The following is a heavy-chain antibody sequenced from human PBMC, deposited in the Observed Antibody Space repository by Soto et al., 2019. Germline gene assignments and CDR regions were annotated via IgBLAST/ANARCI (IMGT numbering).Heavy chain of an antibody. CDR1: GESISGTIYY. J-gene: IGHJ4*02. Sequence: SETLSLTCIVSGESISGTIYYWGWIRQPPGKGLEWIGSIYYSGSTYYNPSLKSRVTISVDTSKNHFSLKLTSVTAANTAVYYCARPGGSGWFYFDSWGQGSQVTVSS. D-gene: IGHD6-13*01. CDR2: IYYSGST. CDR3: ARPGGSGWFYFDS. V-gene: IGHV4-39*02.